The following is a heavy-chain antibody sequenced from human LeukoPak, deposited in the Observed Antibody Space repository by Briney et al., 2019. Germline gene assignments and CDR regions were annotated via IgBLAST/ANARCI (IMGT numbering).Heavy chain of an antibody. V-gene: IGHV4-4*02. D-gene: IGHD6-19*01. CDR1: GDSISSNEW. CDR2: VFHSGST. Sequence: SGTLSLTCSVSGDSISSNEWWSWVRQPPGKGLEWIGEVFHSGSTNFNPSLKSRLTISIDKSKNQFSLEVTSVTAADTAIYYCARDLSVAGTNYFDFWGQGVLVTVSS. J-gene: IGHJ4*02. CDR3: ARDLSVAGTNYFDF.